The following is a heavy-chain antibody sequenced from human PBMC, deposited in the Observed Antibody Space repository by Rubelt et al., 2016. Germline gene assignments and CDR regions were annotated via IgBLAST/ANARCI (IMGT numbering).Heavy chain of an antibody. CDR2: ITSSSGTI. CDR1: GGSISSSS. V-gene: IGHV3-48*01. Sequence: MHLQESGPGLVKPSETLSLTCTVSGGSISSSSDYWGWIRQPPGKGLEWVSYITSSSGTIFYADSVKGRFTISRDNAKNSLYLQRNSLRAEDTAVYYCASSSSGSANWFDPWGQGTLVTVSS. D-gene: IGHD6-6*01. J-gene: IGHJ5*02. CDR3: ASSSSGSANWFDP.